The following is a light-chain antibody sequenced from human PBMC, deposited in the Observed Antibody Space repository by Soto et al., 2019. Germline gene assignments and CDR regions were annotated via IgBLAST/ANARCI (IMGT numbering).Light chain of an antibody. CDR3: QQLNTYPPWT. V-gene: IGKV1-9*01. CDR2: AAS. CDR1: QGISSY. J-gene: IGKJ1*01. Sequence: DIQLTQSPSFLSASVGDRVTITCRARQGISSYLAWYQQKPGKAPELLIYAASTLQSGVPSRFSGSGSGTDFTLTISSLQPEDSATYYCQQLNTYPPWTFGQGTKVEIK.